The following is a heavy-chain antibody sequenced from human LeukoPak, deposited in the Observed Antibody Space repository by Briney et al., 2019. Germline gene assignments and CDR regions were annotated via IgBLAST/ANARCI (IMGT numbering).Heavy chain of an antibody. CDR3: AKDGKGEHFWGLFDY. V-gene: IGHV1-18*01. D-gene: IGHD3-3*02. J-gene: IGHJ4*02. CDR2: ISGYNGNT. Sequence: ASVKVSCKASGYTFTSYGISWVRQAPGQGLEWMGWISGYNGNTNYEQKFQGRVTMTADSSTATAHMELRSLRYDDTAVYYCAKDGKGEHFWGLFDYWGQGALVTVSS. CDR1: GYTFTSYG.